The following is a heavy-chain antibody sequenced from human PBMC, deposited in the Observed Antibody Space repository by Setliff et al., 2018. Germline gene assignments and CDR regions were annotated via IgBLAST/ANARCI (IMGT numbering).Heavy chain of an antibody. V-gene: IGHV1-46*03. CDR2: INPSGGLT. J-gene: IGHJ3*02. CDR1: GYTFTDYY. Sequence: ASVKVSCKASGYTFTDYYMHWVRQAPGQGLEWMGIINPSGGLTKYAQKFQGRVTMTSDTSTNTVYLEVSSLRSEDTAVYFCARDRFYNSWSGTSITAPHDAFDIWGQGTMVTVSS. CDR3: ARDRFYNSWSGTSITAPHDAFDI. D-gene: IGHD3-3*01.